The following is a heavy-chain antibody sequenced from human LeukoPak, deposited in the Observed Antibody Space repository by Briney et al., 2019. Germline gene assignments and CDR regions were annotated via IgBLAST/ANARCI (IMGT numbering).Heavy chain of an antibody. CDR3: ARDGRYRSGWSFDY. J-gene: IGHJ4*02. CDR2: INPFNGDT. CDR1: GYSFTGYH. V-gene: IGHV1-46*01. Sequence: ASVKVSCKASGYSFTGYHMHWVRQAPGQGLEWMGIINPFNGDTTYAQRLQGRITLTSDTSRSTVDVELTSLRSEDTAVYYCARDGRYRSGWSFDYWGQGTLVTVSS. D-gene: IGHD6-19*01.